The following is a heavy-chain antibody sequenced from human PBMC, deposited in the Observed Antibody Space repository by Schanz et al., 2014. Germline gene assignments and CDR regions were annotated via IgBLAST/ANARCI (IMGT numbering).Heavy chain of an antibody. CDR1: RFTVTNAW. J-gene: IGHJ4*02. V-gene: IGHV3-15*01. CDR3: TADLWFGAVWGVW. D-gene: IGHD3-10*01. Sequence: GQLVESGGGLVKPGGSLRLSCAASRFTVTNAWMSWVRQAPGKGLQWVARIKSKTDGGTRDYAAPVKGRFTISTDDSKNTVYLQMNSLQTKDAAVYYCTADLWFGAVWGVWWGQGTLXTVSS. CDR2: IKSKTDGGTR.